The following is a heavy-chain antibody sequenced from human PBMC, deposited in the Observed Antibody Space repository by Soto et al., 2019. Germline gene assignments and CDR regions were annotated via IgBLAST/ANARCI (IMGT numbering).Heavy chain of an antibody. CDR3: ARDHDPIIAVAGTEYFQH. V-gene: IGHV3-21*01. Sequence: GGSLRLSCAASGFTFSSYSMNWVRQAPGKGLEWVSSISSSSSYIYYADSVKGRFTISRDNAKTSLYLQMNSLRAEDTAVYYCARDHDPIIAVAGTEYFQHWGQGTLVTVSS. J-gene: IGHJ1*01. CDR2: ISSSSSYI. D-gene: IGHD6-19*01. CDR1: GFTFSSYS.